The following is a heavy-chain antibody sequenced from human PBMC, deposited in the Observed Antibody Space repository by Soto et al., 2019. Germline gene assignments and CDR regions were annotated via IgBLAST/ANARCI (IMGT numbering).Heavy chain of an antibody. J-gene: IGHJ4*02. V-gene: IGHV3-48*02. Sequence: PGGSLRLSCAASGFTFSSYSMNWVRQAPGKGLEWVSSISSSSSTIYYADSVKGRFTISRDNAKNSLYLQMNSLRDEDTVVYYCAREGYSGYDPAYYFDYWGQGTLVTVSS. CDR3: AREGYSGYDPAYYFDY. CDR1: GFTFSSYS. CDR2: ISSSSSTI. D-gene: IGHD5-12*01.